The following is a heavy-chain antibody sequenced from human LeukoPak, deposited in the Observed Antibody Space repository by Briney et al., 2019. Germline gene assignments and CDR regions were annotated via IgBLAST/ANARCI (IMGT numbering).Heavy chain of an antibody. CDR3: AGDYYGSGNYYKH. CDR2: IHYSGST. Sequence: SETLSLTCTVSGGSISRDYWSWIRQSPGKGLGWIGFIHYSGSTNYNPSLKSRVTISIDTSENQFSLKLSSVTAADTAVYYCAGDYYGSGNYYKHWGQGTLVTVSS. CDR1: GGSISRDY. V-gene: IGHV4-59*08. D-gene: IGHD3-10*01. J-gene: IGHJ4*02.